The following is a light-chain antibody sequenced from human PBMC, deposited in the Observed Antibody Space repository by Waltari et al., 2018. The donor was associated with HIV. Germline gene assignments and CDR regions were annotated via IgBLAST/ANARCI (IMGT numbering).Light chain of an antibody. Sequence: YELTQPPSVSVSPGQTARTTCSGDALPKQHVYWYQQKPGQAPVLVLYKDSERPSGIPERFSGSSSGTTVTLTISGGQAEDEADYYCQSADSSGTYSVVFGGGTKLTVL. CDR3: QSADSSGTYSVV. CDR2: KDS. V-gene: IGLV3-25*03. J-gene: IGLJ2*01. CDR1: ALPKQH.